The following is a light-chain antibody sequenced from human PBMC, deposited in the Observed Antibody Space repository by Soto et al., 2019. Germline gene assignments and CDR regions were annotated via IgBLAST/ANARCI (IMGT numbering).Light chain of an antibody. J-gene: IGKJ1*01. CDR2: GAS. CDR3: QQYNNWPPTT. Sequence: EIVMTQSPATLSVSPGERPTLSCRASQSVSSNLAWYQQKPGQAPRLLIYGASTRATGIPARFSGSGSGTEFTLTISSLQSEDFAVYYCQQYNNWPPTTFGQGTKVDIK. V-gene: IGKV3-15*01. CDR1: QSVSSN.